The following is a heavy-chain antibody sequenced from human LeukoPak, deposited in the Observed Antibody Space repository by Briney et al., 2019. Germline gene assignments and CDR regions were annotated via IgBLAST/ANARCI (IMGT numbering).Heavy chain of an antibody. CDR1: GYTFTSYG. J-gene: IGHJ4*02. CDR2: ISAYNGNT. CDR3: ARDLYVLRYFDWFSQNPIHTYFDY. V-gene: IGHV1-18*01. D-gene: IGHD3-9*01. Sequence: ASVKVSCKASGYTFTSYGISWVRQAPGQGLEWMEWISAYNGNTNYAQKLQGRVTMTTDTSTSTAYMELRSLRSDDTAVYYCARDLYVLRYFDWFSQNPIHTYFDYWGQGTLVTVSS.